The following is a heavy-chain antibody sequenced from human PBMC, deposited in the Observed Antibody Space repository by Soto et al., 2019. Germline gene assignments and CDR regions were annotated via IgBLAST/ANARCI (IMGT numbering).Heavy chain of an antibody. Sequence: SETLSLTCTVSGGSISSDDYYWSWIRQAPGRGLEWIGYIHSSGSIYYNPSLKSRATMSVDTAGNQFSLKVSSVTVADTAAYYCARDLDGLHDDTSGPFPRPGWGQGTLVTVSS. CDR3: ARDLDGLHDDTSGPFPRPG. V-gene: IGHV4-30-4*01. CDR2: IHSSGSI. D-gene: IGHD3-22*01. J-gene: IGHJ1*01. CDR1: GGSISSDDYY.